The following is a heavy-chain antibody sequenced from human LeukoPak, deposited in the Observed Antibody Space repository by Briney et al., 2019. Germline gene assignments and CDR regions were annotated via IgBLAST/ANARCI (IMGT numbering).Heavy chain of an antibody. CDR2: IYYSGST. D-gene: IGHD6-6*01. CDR1: GFTFSSYS. V-gene: IGHV4-59*08. CDR3: ARRADYGSSSLPGEFDY. Sequence: GSLRLSCAASGFTFSSYSMNWVRQPPGKTLEWIGYIYYSGSTNYNPSLKSRVTTSVDTSKNQFSLKLRSVTAADTAVYYCARRADYGSSSLPGEFDYWGQGTLVTVSS. J-gene: IGHJ4*02.